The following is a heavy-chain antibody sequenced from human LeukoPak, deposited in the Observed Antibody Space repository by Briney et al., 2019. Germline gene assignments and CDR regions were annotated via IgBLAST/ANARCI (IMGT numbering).Heavy chain of an antibody. Sequence: GESLKISCKGSGDSFTKYWIGWARQMPGKGLEWMGIIYPGDSDTRYSPSFQGQVTISADKSISTAYLQWTSLKASDNAMYYCAGSYYDSSGYYNNWFDPWGQGTLVTVSS. J-gene: IGHJ5*02. V-gene: IGHV5-51*01. CDR3: AGSYYDSSGYYNNWFDP. CDR2: IYPGDSDT. D-gene: IGHD3-22*01. CDR1: GDSFTKYW.